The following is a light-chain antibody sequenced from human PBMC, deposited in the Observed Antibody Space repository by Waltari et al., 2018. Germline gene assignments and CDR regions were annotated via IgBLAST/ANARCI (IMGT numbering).Light chain of an antibody. CDR3: HQYYTSPFT. Sequence: EIVLTQSPATLSLTPGERASLSCRASQSVSTYLAWYQQKPGQAPRLLIYDASNRATGIPARFSGSGSGTDFTLTISSLQAEDVAVYSCHQYYTSPFTFGPGTKVDIK. CDR1: QSVSTY. V-gene: IGKV3-11*01. J-gene: IGKJ3*01. CDR2: DAS.